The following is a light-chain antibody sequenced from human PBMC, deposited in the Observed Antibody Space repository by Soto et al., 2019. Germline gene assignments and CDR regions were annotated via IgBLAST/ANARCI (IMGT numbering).Light chain of an antibody. CDR2: GAS. J-gene: IGKJ3*01. Sequence: EIVLTQTPGTLSLSPGERATLSCRASQSVTSSYLAWYRQKPGQAPRLLIYGASSRATGIPDRFSGSGSGTDFTLTISRLEPEDFAVYYCQQYGSSPRTFGPGTKVDI. CDR1: QSVTSSY. CDR3: QQYGSSPRT. V-gene: IGKV3-20*01.